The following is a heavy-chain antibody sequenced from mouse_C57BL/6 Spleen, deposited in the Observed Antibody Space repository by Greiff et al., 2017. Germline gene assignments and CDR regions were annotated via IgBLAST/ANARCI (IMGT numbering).Heavy chain of an antibody. V-gene: IGHV1-80*01. CDR1: GYAFSSYW. J-gene: IGHJ2*01. Sequence: QVQLKESGAELVKPGASVKISCKASGYAFSSYWMNWVKQRPGKGLEWIGQIYPGDGDTNYNGKFKGKATLTADKSSSTAYMQLSSLTSEDSAVYFCARDTTVVATGYFDYWGQGTTLTVSS. CDR2: IYPGDGDT. CDR3: ARDTTVVATGYFDY. D-gene: IGHD1-1*01.